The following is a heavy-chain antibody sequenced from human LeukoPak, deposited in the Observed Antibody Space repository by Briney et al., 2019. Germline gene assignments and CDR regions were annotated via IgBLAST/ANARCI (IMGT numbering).Heavy chain of an antibody. J-gene: IGHJ3*02. V-gene: IGHV4-61*02. D-gene: IGHD3-3*01. Sequence: NPSETLPLTCTVPGGSIRSARYYWSSIRPPAAKGLKRLGRIYTRVRTNYNPSLKSQVTISVDAPKNQCSLKLSSVTAADTAVYYCARRFLEWPTGAFDIWGQGTMVSVSS. CDR2: IYTRVRT. CDR3: ARRFLEWPTGAFDI. CDR1: GGSIRSARYY.